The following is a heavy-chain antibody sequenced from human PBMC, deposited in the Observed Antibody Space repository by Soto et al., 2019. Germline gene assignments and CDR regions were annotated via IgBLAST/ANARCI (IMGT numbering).Heavy chain of an antibody. CDR1: GFTFSSYW. V-gene: IGHV3-74*01. J-gene: IGHJ6*02. CDR3: ARDLADIVLVPAADYYYYGMDV. CDR2: INSDGSST. D-gene: IGHD2-2*01. Sequence: PGGSLRLSCAASGFTFSSYWMHWVRQAPGKGLVWVSRINSDGSSTSYADSVKGRFTISRDNAKNTLYLQMNSLRAEDTAVYYCARDLADIVLVPAADYYYYGMDVWGQGTTVTVSS.